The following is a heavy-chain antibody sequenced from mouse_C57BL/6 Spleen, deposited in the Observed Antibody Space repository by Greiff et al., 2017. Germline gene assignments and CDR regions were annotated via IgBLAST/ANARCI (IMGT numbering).Heavy chain of an antibody. CDR2: ISYDGSN. J-gene: IGHJ4*01. CDR1: GYSITSGYY. CDR3: ATLPSRDY. D-gene: IGHD5-5*01. V-gene: IGHV3-6*01. Sequence: EVKLVESGPGLVKPSQSLSLTCSVTGYSITSGYYWNWIRQFPGNKLEWMGYISYDGSNNYNPSLKNRISITRDTSKNQFFLKLNSVTTEDTATYYCATLPSRDYWGQGTSVTVSS.